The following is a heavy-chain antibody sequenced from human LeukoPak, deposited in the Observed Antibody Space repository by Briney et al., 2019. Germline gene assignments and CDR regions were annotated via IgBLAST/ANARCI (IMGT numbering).Heavy chain of an antibody. V-gene: IGHV4-59*01. CDR2: IYYSGST. Sequence: PSETLSLTCTVSGGSISSYYWSWIRQPPGKGLEWIGYIYYSGSTNYNPSLKSRVTISVDTSKNQFSLKLSSVTAADTAVYYCARDYLLSGSVGAGYYYYGMDVWGQGTTVTVSS. CDR3: ARDYLLSGSVGAGYYYYGMDV. CDR1: GGSISSYY. J-gene: IGHJ6*02. D-gene: IGHD3-10*01.